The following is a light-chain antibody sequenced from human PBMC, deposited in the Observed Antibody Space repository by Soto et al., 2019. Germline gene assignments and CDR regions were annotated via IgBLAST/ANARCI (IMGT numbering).Light chain of an antibody. CDR1: QSVSSNY. CDR2: GAS. CDR3: QQYGNSPYA. J-gene: IGKJ2*01. Sequence: EIVLTQSPGTLSLSPGERATLSCRASQSVSSNYLAWYQQKSGQAPRLLIYGASSRATGIPDRFSGSGSGTDFTHTISKLEPEEFAVYYCQQYGNSPYAFGQGTELEI. V-gene: IGKV3-20*01.